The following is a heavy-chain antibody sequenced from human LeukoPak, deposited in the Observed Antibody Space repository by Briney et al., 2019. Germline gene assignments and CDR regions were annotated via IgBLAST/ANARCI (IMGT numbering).Heavy chain of an antibody. J-gene: IGHJ4*02. D-gene: IGHD1-14*01. CDR3: ARDAAGLPTGGGFCDY. CDR2: ISAYNGNT. V-gene: IGHV1-18*01. CDR1: GYTFTSYG. Sequence: GASVKVSCKASGYTFTSYGISWVRQAPGQGLEWMGWISAYNGNTNYAQKLQGRVTMTTDTSTSTAYMELRSLRSDDTAVYYCARDAAGLPTGGGFCDYWGQGTLVTVSS.